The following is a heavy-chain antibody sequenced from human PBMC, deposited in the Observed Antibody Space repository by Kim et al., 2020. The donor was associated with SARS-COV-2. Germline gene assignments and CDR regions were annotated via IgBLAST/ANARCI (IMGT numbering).Heavy chain of an antibody. CDR2: IYWDDDK. Sequence: SGPTLVNPTQTLTLTCTFSGFSLSTSGVGVGWIRQPPGKALEWLALIYWDDDKRYSPSLKSRLTITKDTSKNQVVLTMTNMDPVDTATYYCAHRLGRYCTNGVCYTPPYHWFNPWGQGTLVTVSS. J-gene: IGHJ5*02. D-gene: IGHD2-8*01. V-gene: IGHV2-5*02. CDR3: AHRLGRYCTNGVCYTPPYHWFNP. CDR1: GFSLSTSGVG.